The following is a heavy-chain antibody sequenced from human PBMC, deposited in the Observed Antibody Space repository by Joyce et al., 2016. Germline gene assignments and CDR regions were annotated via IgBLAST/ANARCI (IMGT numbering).Heavy chain of an antibody. CDR1: GFTFNSYA. V-gene: IGHV3-30-3*01. CDR2: ISPDGSKK. CDR3: ARSPSNSWHTFDS. Sequence: QVQLVESGGGVAQPGRSLRLSCAASGFTFNSYAMQWVRQTPGTGLEWVAVISPDGSKKVYSDSVKDRFIIARDNSNKMVFVQMNSLRVEDTGVYYCARSPSNSWHTFDSWGQGTLVSVSS. J-gene: IGHJ4*02. D-gene: IGHD2-2*01.